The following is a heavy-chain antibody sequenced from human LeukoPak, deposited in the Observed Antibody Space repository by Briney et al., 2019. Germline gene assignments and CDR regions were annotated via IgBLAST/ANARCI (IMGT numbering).Heavy chain of an antibody. CDR2: IYNSGST. V-gene: IGHV4-61*02. CDR1: GASISSGLYY. Sequence: SETLSLTCTVSGASISSGLYYWNWFRQPAGTGLEWLGRIYNSGSTNYNPSLKSRVTISVATAKNQFSLKLNSVTATDSAVYYCASSNWLRDANFDNWGQGTLVTVSS. J-gene: IGHJ4*02. D-gene: IGHD6-13*01. CDR3: ASSNWLRDANFDN.